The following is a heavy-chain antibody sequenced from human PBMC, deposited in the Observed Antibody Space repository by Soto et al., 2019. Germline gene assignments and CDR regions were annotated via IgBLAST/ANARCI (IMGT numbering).Heavy chain of an antibody. J-gene: IGHJ6*02. D-gene: IGHD3-10*01. CDR3: ARHYYGSGRTNYYYYYGMDV. CDR2: MNPNSGNT. CDR1: GYTFTSYD. Sequence: QVQLVQSGAEVKKPGASVKVSCKASGYTFTSYDVNWVRQATGQGLEWMGWMNPNSGNTGYAQKFQGRLTMTRNTSISTAYMELSSLRSEDTAVYYCARHYYGSGRTNYYYYYGMDVWGQGTTVTVSS. V-gene: IGHV1-8*01.